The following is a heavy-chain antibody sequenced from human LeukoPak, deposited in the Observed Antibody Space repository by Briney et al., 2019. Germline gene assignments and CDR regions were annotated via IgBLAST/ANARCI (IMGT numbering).Heavy chain of an antibody. CDR3: ARRTTYYDFWSGYYEDY. CDR1: GFTFSSYW. V-gene: IGHV3-7*01. J-gene: IGHJ4*02. CDR2: IKQDGSEK. Sequence: GGSLRLSCAASGFTFSSYWMSWVRQAPGKGLEWVANIKQDGSEKYYVDSVKGRFTISRDNAKNSLYLQMNSLRAEDTAVYYCARRTTYYDFWSGYYEDYWGQGTLVTVSS. D-gene: IGHD3-3*01.